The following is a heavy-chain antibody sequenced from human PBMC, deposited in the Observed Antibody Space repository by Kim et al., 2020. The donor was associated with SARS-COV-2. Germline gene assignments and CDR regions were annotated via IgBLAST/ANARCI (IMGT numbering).Heavy chain of an antibody. V-gene: IGHV3-23*01. J-gene: IGHJ4*02. D-gene: IGHD3-22*01. Sequence: YYPDPVKGRFTNSRDNSKNTLYLQMNSLRAEDTAVYYCLIVVVITINFDYWGQGTLVTVSS. CDR3: LIVVVITINFDY.